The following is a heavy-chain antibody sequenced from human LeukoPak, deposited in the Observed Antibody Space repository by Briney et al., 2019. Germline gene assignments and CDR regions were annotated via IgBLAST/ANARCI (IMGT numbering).Heavy chain of an antibody. D-gene: IGHD2-21*02. J-gene: IGHJ3*02. CDR3: ARENIVVVTAIRDAFDI. CDR2: ISYDGSNE. V-gene: IGHV3-30-3*01. Sequence: PGGSLRLSCAASGFTFSGYAMHWVRQAPGKGLEWVAVISYDGSNEYYADSVKGRFTISRDNSKNTLYLQMNSLSVEDTAVYYCARENIVVVTAIRDAFDIWGQGTMVTVSS. CDR1: GFTFSGYA.